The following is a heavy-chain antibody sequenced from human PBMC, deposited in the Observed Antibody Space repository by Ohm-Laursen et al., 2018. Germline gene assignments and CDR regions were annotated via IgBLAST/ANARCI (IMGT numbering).Heavy chain of an antibody. V-gene: IGHV3-30*18. J-gene: IGHJ3*02. CDR1: GFTFSNYG. D-gene: IGHD4-17*01. Sequence: SLRLSCAASGFTFSNYGMHWVRQAPGKGLEWVAVISYDGSNKYYADSVKGRFTISRDNSKNTLYPQMNSLRAEDTAVYYCAKGGYGDTRLVAFDIWGQGTMVTVSS. CDR3: AKGGYGDTRLVAFDI. CDR2: ISYDGSNK.